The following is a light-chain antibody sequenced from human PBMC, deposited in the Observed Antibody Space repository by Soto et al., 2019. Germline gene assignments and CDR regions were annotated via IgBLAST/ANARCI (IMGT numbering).Light chain of an antibody. CDR2: TAS. Sequence: DIRLTQSPSSLSASVGDRVTITCRASQGVGTFLAWYQHKPGKAPKSLIKTASTLQSGVPSRFSGSGSGTDSTLTISSLQPEDFATYYCQQYSTYPRPFGQGTRVDLK. CDR3: QQYSTYPRP. CDR1: QGVGTF. V-gene: IGKV1D-16*01. J-gene: IGKJ5*01.